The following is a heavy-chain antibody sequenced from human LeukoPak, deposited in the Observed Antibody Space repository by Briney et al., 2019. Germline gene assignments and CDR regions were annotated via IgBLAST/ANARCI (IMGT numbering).Heavy chain of an antibody. CDR1: GYTFTSYY. Sequence: ASVKVSCKASGYTFTSYYMHWVRQAPGQGLEWMGIINPNGGSTSYAQKFQGRVTMTRDTSPSTVYMELSSLRSEDTAVYYCARCTTINYYDSSGYLYAFDIWGQGTMVTVSS. V-gene: IGHV1-46*01. CDR3: ARCTTINYYDSSGYLYAFDI. J-gene: IGHJ3*02. D-gene: IGHD3-22*01. CDR2: INPNGGST.